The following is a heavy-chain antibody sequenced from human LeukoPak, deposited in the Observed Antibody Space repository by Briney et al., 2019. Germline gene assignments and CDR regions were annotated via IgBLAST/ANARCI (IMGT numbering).Heavy chain of an antibody. Sequence: KASETLSLTCTVSGGSISSSSYYWGWIRQPPGKGLEWIGSIYYSGSTYYNPSLKSRVTISVDTSKNQFSLKLSSVTAADTAVYYCARLLSGYSSGWYGLWFDPWGQGTLVTVSS. CDR3: ARLLSGYSSGWYGLWFDP. D-gene: IGHD6-19*01. V-gene: IGHV4-39*01. CDR1: GGSISSSSYY. J-gene: IGHJ5*02. CDR2: IYYSGST.